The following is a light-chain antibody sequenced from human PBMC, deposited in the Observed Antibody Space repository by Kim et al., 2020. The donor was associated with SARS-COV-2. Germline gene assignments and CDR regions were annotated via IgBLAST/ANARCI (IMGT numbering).Light chain of an antibody. CDR3: GTWDTSVSAGV. J-gene: IGLJ2*01. V-gene: IGLV1-51*01. CDR1: SSNIGNNY. CDR2: DNN. Sequence: QSVLTQPPSVSAAPGQKVTISCSGSSSNIGNNYVSWYQQLPGTAPKLLIYDNNKRPSGIPDRFSGSRSGTSATLGITGLQTGDEADYYCGTWDTSVSAGVFGGGTQLTVL.